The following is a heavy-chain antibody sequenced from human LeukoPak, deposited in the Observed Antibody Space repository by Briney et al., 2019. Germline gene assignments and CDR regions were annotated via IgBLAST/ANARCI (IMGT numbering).Heavy chain of an antibody. Sequence: SQTLSLTCTVSGDSISSGSYYWSWIRQPPGKGLEWIGYTHNSGSTNYNPSLKSRVTISVDTSKNQFSLNLNSVTAADTAVYYCAREKRIAVAGRDVFDVWGQGTMVTVSS. CDR2: THNSGST. J-gene: IGHJ3*01. CDR1: GDSISSGSYY. CDR3: AREKRIAVAGRDVFDV. D-gene: IGHD6-13*01. V-gene: IGHV4-61*01.